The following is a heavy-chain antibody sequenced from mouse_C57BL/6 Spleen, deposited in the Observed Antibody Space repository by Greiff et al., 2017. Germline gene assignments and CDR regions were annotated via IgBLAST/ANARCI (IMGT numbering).Heavy chain of an antibody. CDR2: IYPSDSET. V-gene: IGHV1-61*01. CDR3: ARKRVYYDYDEGYFDV. D-gene: IGHD2-4*01. J-gene: IGHJ1*03. CDR1: GYTFTSYW. Sequence: QVQLQQSGAELVRPGSSVKLSCKASGYTFTSYWMDWVKQRPGQGLEWIGNIYPSDSETHYNQKFKDKATLTVDKSSSTAYMQLSSLTSEDSAVYYCARKRVYYDYDEGYFDVWGTGTTVTVSS.